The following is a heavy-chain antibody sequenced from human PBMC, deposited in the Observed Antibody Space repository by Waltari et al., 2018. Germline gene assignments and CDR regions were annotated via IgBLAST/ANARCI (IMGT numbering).Heavy chain of an antibody. D-gene: IGHD2-21*02. J-gene: IGHJ3*02. CDR1: GFTFSSYS. CDR3: ARRYCGGDCYSDAFDI. V-gene: IGHV3-21*01. Sequence: EVQLVESGGGLVKPGGSLRLSCAASGFTFSSYSMNWVRQAPGKGLEWVSSISSSSSYIYYADSVKGRFTISRDNAKNSLYLQMNSLRAEDTAVYYCARRYCGGDCYSDAFDIWGQGTMVTVSS. CDR2: ISSSSSYI.